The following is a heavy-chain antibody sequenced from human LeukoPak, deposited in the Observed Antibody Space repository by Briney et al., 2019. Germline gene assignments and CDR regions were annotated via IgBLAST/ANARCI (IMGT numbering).Heavy chain of an antibody. D-gene: IGHD6-19*01. CDR2: IYSGGST. CDR3: ARDRDSSGWVKI. J-gene: IGHJ3*02. Sequence: GGSLRLSCAASGFTVSSNYMSWVRQAPGKGLEWVSVIYSGGSTHYADSVKGRFIISRDYSKNTLYLQMNSLGAEDTAVYYCARDRDSSGWVKIWGQGTMVTVSS. V-gene: IGHV3-66*01. CDR1: GFTVSSNY.